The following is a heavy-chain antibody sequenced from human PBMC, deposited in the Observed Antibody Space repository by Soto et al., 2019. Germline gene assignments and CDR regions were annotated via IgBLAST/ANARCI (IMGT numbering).Heavy chain of an antibody. CDR1: GGSFSGYY. Sequence: QVQLQQWGAGLLKPSETLSLTCAVYGGSFSGYYWSWIRQPPGKGLEWIGEINHSGSTNYNPSLKSRVPLSVDPSKNQFSLKLSSVTAADTAVYYCARGLPGTFDYWGQGTLVTVSS. D-gene: IGHD1-1*01. CDR3: ARGLPGTFDY. J-gene: IGHJ4*02. V-gene: IGHV4-34*01. CDR2: INHSGST.